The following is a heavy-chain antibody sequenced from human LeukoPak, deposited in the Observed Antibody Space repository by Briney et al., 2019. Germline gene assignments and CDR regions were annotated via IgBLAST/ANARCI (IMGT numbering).Heavy chain of an antibody. CDR1: GYSFTTNW. Sequence: GESLKISCKGSGYSFTTNWIGWVRQMPGKGLEWMGIIYPGNSDTKYTPSFRGHVTISADKSISTAYLQWNSLKASDTAIYYCESFGAAMRKYCFDYWGQRGIVTVCS. V-gene: IGHV5-51*01. J-gene: IGHJ4*02. CDR3: ESFGAAMRKYCFDY. CDR2: IYPGNSDT. D-gene: IGHD2-2*01.